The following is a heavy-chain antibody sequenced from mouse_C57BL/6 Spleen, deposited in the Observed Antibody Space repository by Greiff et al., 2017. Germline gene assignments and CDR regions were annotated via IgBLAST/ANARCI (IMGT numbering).Heavy chain of an antibody. J-gene: IGHJ4*01. V-gene: IGHV1-55*01. D-gene: IGHD2-4*01. CDR2: MYPGSGST. CDR3: GREALYYDDVDY. CDR1: GYTFTSYW. Sequence: VQLQQPGAELVKPWPSVSMSCNVSGYTFTSYWFTWLKQRLGKGREWFGDMYPGSGSTNYNENFKSKATMTVDTSSSTAYMQLSSLTSEDAAVYYCGREALYYDDVDYWGQGTSVTVSS.